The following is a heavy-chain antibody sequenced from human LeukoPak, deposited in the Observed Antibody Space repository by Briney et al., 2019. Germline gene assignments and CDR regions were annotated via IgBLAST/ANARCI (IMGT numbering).Heavy chain of an antibody. D-gene: IGHD4-11*01. CDR1: GYTFTNFD. J-gene: IGHJ3*02. Sequence: ASVKVSCKASGYTFTNFDLNWVRPATGQGREWMGWMNPKTGNTGSAQKLQGRVTITGNTSISTAYMELSSLRSEDTAVYYCVRIDYSNAFDIWGQGTMVTVSS. CDR3: VRIDYSNAFDI. CDR2: MNPKTGNT. V-gene: IGHV1-8*01.